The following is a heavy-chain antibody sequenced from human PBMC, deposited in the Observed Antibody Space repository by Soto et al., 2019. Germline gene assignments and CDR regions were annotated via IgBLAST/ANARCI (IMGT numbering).Heavy chain of an antibody. CDR3: ATFPRGVYSSSWYPSYYFDY. D-gene: IGHD6-13*01. CDR2: IYYSGST. Sequence: SETLSLTCAVFGGSFSGYYWSWIRQPPGKGPEWIGYIYYSGSTNYNPSPKSRVTISVDTSKNQFSLKLSSVTAADTAVYYCATFPRGVYSSSWYPSYYFDYWGQGTLVTVSS. CDR1: GGSFSGYY. V-gene: IGHV4-59*01. J-gene: IGHJ4*02.